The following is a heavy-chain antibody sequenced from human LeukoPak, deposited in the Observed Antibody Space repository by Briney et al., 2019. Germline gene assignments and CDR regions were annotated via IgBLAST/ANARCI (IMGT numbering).Heavy chain of an antibody. Sequence: PSETLSLTCTVSGVSINSHYWSWIRQPPGKGLEWIGFIYDSGSANYKSSLESRVTMTLDTSKNQFSLKLNSVTAADTAVYYCPKFLQNYYHWDFGAKGPTATVS. V-gene: IGHV4-59*11. CDR3: PKFLQNYYHWDF. J-gene: IGHJ6*03. D-gene: IGHD3-3*01. CDR2: IYDSGSA. CDR1: GVSINSHY.